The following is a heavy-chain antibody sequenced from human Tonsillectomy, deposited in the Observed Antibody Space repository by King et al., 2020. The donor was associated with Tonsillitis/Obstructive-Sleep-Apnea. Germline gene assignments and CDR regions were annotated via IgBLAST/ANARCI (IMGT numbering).Heavy chain of an antibody. V-gene: IGHV3-9*01. Sequence: VQLVESGGGLVQPGRSLRLSCAASGFTFDDYAMHWVRQAPGKGLEWVSGISWNSDIIHYADSVKGRFTISRDNAKNSLYLQMNSLSAEDTALYYCVKELIIAVTGTPGDAFDIWGQGTMVTVSS. CDR1: GFTFDDYA. D-gene: IGHD6-19*01. CDR3: VKELIIAVTGTPGDAFDI. J-gene: IGHJ3*02. CDR2: ISWNSDII.